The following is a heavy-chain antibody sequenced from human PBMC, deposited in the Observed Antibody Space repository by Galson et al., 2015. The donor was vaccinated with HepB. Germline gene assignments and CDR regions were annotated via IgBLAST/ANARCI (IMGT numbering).Heavy chain of an antibody. D-gene: IGHD6-6*01. J-gene: IGHJ4*02. V-gene: IGHV3-30*18. CDR2: ISYDGSNK. CDR1: GFTFSSYG. CDR3: AKEAYSGSSGFDY. Sequence: SLRLSCAASGFTFSSYGMHWVRQAPGKGLEWVAVISYDGSNKYYADSVKGRFTISRDNSKNTLYLQMNSLRAEDTAVYYCAKEAYSGSSGFDYWGQGTLVTVSS.